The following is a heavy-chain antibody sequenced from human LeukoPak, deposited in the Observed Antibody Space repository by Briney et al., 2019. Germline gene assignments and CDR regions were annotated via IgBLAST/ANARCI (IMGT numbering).Heavy chain of an antibody. CDR2: IYNGGTT. D-gene: IGHD5-12*01. CDR3: ARDTTVASGMQY. J-gene: IGHJ4*02. V-gene: IGHV4-59*01. Sequence: SVTLSLTCSVSGGSLSTYSWTWVRQSPGKRLEWIGSIYNGGTTNYNPSLKSRATISPDTAKNQFSLRLRSVTAADTAIYYCARDTTVASGMQYWGQGTLVSVSS. CDR1: GGSLSTYS.